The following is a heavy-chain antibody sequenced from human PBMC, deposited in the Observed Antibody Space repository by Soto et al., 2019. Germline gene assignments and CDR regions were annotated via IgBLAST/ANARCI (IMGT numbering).Heavy chain of an antibody. D-gene: IGHD3-3*01. Sequence: SVKVSCKASGGTFNNYAISWVRQAPGQGPEWKGRIIPLAGIANYAQNFQGRITITRDMSTSTAYMELSSLRSDDTAVYYCARDQGITTFGVYSMYYYGMDVWGPGTTVTVSS. V-gene: IGHV1-69*04. CDR1: GGTFNNYA. CDR2: IIPLAGIA. J-gene: IGHJ6*02. CDR3: ARDQGITTFGVYSMYYYGMDV.